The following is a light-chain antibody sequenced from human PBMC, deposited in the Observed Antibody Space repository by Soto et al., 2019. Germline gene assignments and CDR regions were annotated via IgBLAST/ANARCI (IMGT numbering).Light chain of an antibody. J-gene: IGKJ1*01. CDR1: QSITNY. Sequence: DIQMTQSPSSLSASVGDRVTITCRASQSITNYLNWYQQNPGKAPKLLIYAASNLQSGVPSRFSGSASGTDFTLTISSLQPEDFATYYCQQSYSTLRTFGQGTKVEIK. V-gene: IGKV1-39*01. CDR2: AAS. CDR3: QQSYSTLRT.